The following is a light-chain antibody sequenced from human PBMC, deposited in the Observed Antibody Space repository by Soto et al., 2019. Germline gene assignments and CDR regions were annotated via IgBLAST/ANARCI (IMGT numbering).Light chain of an antibody. CDR2: DVD. V-gene: IGLV2-14*01. J-gene: IGLJ1*01. CDR3: SSYTSRSTRV. Sequence: QSVLTQPASVSGSPGQSITISCTGTSSNVGGYNYVSWYQQHPGKSPKLMIYDVDNPPSGVSNRFSGYKSGNTASLTIAGLHAEDEADYYCSSYTSRSTRVFGTGTKLTVL. CDR1: SSNVGGYNY.